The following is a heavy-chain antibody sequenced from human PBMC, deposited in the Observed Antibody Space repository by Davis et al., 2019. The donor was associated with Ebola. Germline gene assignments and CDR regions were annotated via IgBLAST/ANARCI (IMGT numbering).Heavy chain of an antibody. CDR1: GFPFSSYG. CDR3: ARDVAGDAYGMDV. J-gene: IGHJ6*02. V-gene: IGHV3-21*01. Sequence: GESLKISCAASGFPFSSYGMNWVRQAPGKGLEWVSSIVSSSTYIYYADSVKGRFTISRDNAKNSLYLQMNSLRAEDTAVYYCARDVAGDAYGMDVWGQGTTVTVSS. CDR2: IVSSSTYI.